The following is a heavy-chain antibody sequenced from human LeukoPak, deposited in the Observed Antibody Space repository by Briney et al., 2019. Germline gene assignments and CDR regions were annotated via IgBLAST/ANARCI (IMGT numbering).Heavy chain of an antibody. Sequence: ASVKVSCKASGYTFTGYYMHWVLQAPGQGLEWMGWINPNSGGTNYAQKFQGRVTMTRDTSISTAYMELSRLRSDDTAVYYCARGQNLRVGAPPGYWGQGTLVTVSS. CDR3: ARGQNLRVGAPPGY. CDR2: INPNSGGT. D-gene: IGHD1-26*01. V-gene: IGHV1-2*02. CDR1: GYTFTGYY. J-gene: IGHJ4*02.